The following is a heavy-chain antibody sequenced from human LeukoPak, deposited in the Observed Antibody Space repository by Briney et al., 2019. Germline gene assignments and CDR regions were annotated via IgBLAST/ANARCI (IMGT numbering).Heavy chain of an antibody. D-gene: IGHD2-15*01. V-gene: IGHV3-48*03. CDR1: GFTFSSYE. CDR2: ISSSGSTI. J-gene: IGHJ5*02. CDR3: ARGLRYCSGGSCWWFDP. Sequence: GGSLRLSRAASGFTFSSYEMNWVRQAPGKGLEWVSYISSSGSTIYYADSVKGRFTISRDNAKNSLYLQMNSLRAEDTAVYYCARGLRYCSGGSCWWFDPWGQGTLVTVSS.